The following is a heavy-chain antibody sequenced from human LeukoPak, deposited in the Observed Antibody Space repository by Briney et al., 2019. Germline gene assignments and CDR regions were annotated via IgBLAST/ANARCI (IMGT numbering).Heavy chain of an antibody. CDR3: ARGWFGESHGMDV. CDR2: ISYDGSNK. CDR1: GFTFSSYG. V-gene: IGHV3-30*03. J-gene: IGHJ6*02. Sequence: GRSLRLSCAASGFTFSSYGMPWVGQAPGKGLEWVAVISYDGSNKYYADSVKGRFTISRDNAKNSLYLQMNSLRAEDTAVYYCARGWFGESHGMDVWGQGTTVTVSS. D-gene: IGHD3-10*01.